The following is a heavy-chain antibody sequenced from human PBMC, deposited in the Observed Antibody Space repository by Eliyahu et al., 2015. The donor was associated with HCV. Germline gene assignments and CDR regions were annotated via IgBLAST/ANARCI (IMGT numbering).Heavy chain of an antibody. CDR1: GGAFNTLA. CDR2: IIPHFGTA. CDR3: ATATDPSSSGYFA. Sequence: QVQLVQSGAAVQRPGSSVKVSCKASGGAFNTLALSWVRQAPGQGLDWMGGIIPHFGTANYAQKFRDRVTITADRSTSTGYMELSSLTSEDTAVYYCATATDPSSSGYFAWGQGTLVTVSS. V-gene: IGHV1-69*06. J-gene: IGHJ5*02. D-gene: IGHD3-22*01.